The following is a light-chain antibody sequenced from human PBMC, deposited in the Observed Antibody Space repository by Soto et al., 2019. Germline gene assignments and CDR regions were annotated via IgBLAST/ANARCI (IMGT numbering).Light chain of an antibody. CDR1: GRAVGGYNY. CDR2: EVT. Sequence: QSVLTQPASVSGSPGQSITISCTGTGRAVGGYNYVSWYQQYPGKSPKLLIYEVTHRPSGVSNRFSGSKSGNTAFLTISGLQAEDEADYYCSSYTISNTLPFVFGTGTKVTVL. V-gene: IGLV2-14*01. J-gene: IGLJ1*01. CDR3: SSYTISNTLPFV.